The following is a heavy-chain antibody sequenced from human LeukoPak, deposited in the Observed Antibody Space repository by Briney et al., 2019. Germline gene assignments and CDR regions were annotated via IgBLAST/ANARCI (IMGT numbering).Heavy chain of an antibody. J-gene: IGHJ4*02. CDR1: GFTFSSYA. Sequence: QSGGSLRLSCAASGFTFSSYAMHWVRQAPGKGLEWVAVISYDGSNKYYADSVKGRFTISRDNSKNTLYLQMNSLRAEDTAVYYCAKVGPWGSSSWYVGVREPLFDYWGQGTLVTVSS. D-gene: IGHD6-13*01. CDR3: AKVGPWGSSSWYVGVREPLFDY. V-gene: IGHV3-30*04. CDR2: ISYDGSNK.